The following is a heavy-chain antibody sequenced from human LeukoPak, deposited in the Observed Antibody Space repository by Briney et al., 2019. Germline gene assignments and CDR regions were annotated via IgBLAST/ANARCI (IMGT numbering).Heavy chain of an antibody. CDR2: IRAYNGNT. V-gene: IGHV1-18*04. D-gene: IGHD3-22*01. CDR1: GYTFTSYY. J-gene: IGHJ4*02. CDR3: ARVRDYFDSSDYSDY. Sequence: ASLKVSCKASGYTFTSYYISWVRQAPGQGLEWMGWIRAYNGNTKYVQKLQGRVTMTIDTSSTTAYMELRSLTSDDTAVYYCARVRDYFDSSDYSDYWGQGTLVTVSS.